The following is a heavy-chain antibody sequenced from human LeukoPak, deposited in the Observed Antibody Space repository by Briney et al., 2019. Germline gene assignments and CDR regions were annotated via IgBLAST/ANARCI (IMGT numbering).Heavy chain of an antibody. CDR1: GFTVSSNY. Sequence: GGSLRLSCAASGFTVSSNYMSWVRQAPGKGLEWVSVIYSGGSTYYADSVKGRFTISRDNSKNTLYLQMNSLRAEDTAVYYCATEMILVSGDAFDIWGQGTRVTVSS. V-gene: IGHV3-53*01. CDR2: IYSGGST. D-gene: IGHD3-22*01. J-gene: IGHJ3*02. CDR3: ATEMILVSGDAFDI.